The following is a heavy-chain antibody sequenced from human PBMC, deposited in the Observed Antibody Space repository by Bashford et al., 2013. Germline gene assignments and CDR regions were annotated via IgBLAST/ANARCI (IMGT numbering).Heavy chain of an antibody. V-gene: IGHV1-2*02. CDR2: INPNTGGK. Sequence: VASVKVSCKASGYMFTGYYMHWVRQAPRQGLEYLGWINPNTGGKNSAQKFQGRITMTRDTSISTAYMELTRLRSDDTAVYYCAKEGWLEYWGQGTLVTVSS. D-gene: IGHD6-19*01. CDR3: AKEGWLEY. CDR1: GYMFTGYY. J-gene: IGHJ4*02.